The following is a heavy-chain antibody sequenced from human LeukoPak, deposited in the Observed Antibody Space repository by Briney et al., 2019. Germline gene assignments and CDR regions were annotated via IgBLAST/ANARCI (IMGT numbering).Heavy chain of an antibody. V-gene: IGHV3-30*18. CDR1: GFTFSSYG. CDR3: AKDREWLVLTWASY. J-gene: IGHJ4*02. Sequence: GGSLRLSCAASGFTFSSYGMHWVRQAPGKGLEWVAVISYDGSNKYYADSVKGRFTISRDNSKNTLYLQMNSLRAEDTAVYYCAKDREWLVLTWASYWGQGTLVTVSS. D-gene: IGHD6-19*01. CDR2: ISYDGSNK.